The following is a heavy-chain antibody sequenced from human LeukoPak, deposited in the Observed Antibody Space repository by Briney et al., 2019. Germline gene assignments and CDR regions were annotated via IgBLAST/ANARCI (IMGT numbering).Heavy chain of an antibody. CDR3: TRDSANYHFAY. CDR1: GFTVKDNF. Sequence: GGSLRLSCAASGFTVKDNFMSWVRQAPGEGLEWVSVLYSGGATYYADSVKGRFTISRDNSKNIVFLQMNDLRTEDTAFYYCTRDSANYHFAYWGQGALVTVSS. CDR2: LYSGGAT. J-gene: IGHJ4*02. D-gene: IGHD4/OR15-4a*01. V-gene: IGHV3-66*01.